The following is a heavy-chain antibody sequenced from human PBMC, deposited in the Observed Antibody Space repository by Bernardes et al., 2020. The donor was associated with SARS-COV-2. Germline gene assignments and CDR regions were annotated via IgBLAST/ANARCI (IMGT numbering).Heavy chain of an antibody. Sequence: GGSLRLSRAASGFTFSSYGMSWVRQAPGKGLEWVSSISKSGDGLYYVDSVKGRFTISRDNSKNTLYLQMNSLRAEDTAVYYCAREFWESHIWGQGTMVTVSS. CDR3: AREFWESHI. V-gene: IGHV3-23*01. J-gene: IGHJ3*02. D-gene: IGHD1-26*01. CDR2: ISKSGDGL. CDR1: GFTFSSYG.